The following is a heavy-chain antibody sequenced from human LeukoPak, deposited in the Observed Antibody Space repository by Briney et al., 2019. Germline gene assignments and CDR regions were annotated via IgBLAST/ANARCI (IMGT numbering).Heavy chain of an antibody. CDR3: ARDVGIAVPGLLY. V-gene: IGHV3-74*01. CDR2: ISGDGSST. Sequence: PGGSLRLSCAASGFTLSNYWMHWVRQAPGKGLVWVSRISGDGSSTGYADSVRGRFTISRDNAKNTLYLQMNSLRAEDTAVYYCARDVGIAVPGLLYWGQGTLVTVSS. CDR1: GFTLSNYW. J-gene: IGHJ4*02. D-gene: IGHD6-19*01.